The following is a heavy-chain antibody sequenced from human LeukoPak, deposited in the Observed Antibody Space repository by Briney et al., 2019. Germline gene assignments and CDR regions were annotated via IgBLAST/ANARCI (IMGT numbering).Heavy chain of an antibody. D-gene: IGHD3-22*01. CDR1: GYTFTSYG. Sequence: ASVKVSCKASGYTFTSYGISWVRQAPGQGLEWMGWISAYNGNTNYAQKLQGRVTMTTDTSTSTAYMELRSLRSDDTAVYYCARDRFGSGYQEYYFDYWGQGTLVTASS. V-gene: IGHV1-18*01. J-gene: IGHJ4*02. CDR2: ISAYNGNT. CDR3: ARDRFGSGYQEYYFDY.